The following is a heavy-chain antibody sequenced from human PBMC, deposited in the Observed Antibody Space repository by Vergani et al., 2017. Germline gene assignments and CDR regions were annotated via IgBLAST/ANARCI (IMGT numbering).Heavy chain of an antibody. CDR2: INAGNGNT. J-gene: IGHJ4*02. D-gene: IGHD3-10*01. CDR3: ARDPVVRGVNVGY. CDR1: GYTFTSYA. Sequence: QVQLVQSGAEVKKPGASVKVSCKASGYTFTSYAMHSVRQAPGQRLDWMGWINAGNGNTKYSQKFQGRVTITRDTSASTAYMELSSLRSEDTAVYYCARDPVVRGVNVGYWGQGTLVTVSS. V-gene: IGHV1-3*01.